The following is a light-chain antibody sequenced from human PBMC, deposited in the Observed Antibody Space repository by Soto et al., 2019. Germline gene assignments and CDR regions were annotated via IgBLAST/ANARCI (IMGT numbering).Light chain of an antibody. CDR1: SGDIGGYNY. J-gene: IGLJ1*01. CDR3: SSYAGSNNYV. CDR2: EVS. Sequence: QSVLTQPPSASGSPGQSVTISCTGTSGDIGGYNYVSWYQQHPGKAPKLMIYEVSKRPSGVPDRFSGSKSGNTASLTVSGFQAEEEADYYCSSYAGSNNYVFGSGTKVTVL. V-gene: IGLV2-8*01.